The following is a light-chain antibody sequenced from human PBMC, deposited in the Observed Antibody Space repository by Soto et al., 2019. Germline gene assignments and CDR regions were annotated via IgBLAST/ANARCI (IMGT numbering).Light chain of an antibody. CDR2: GAS. CDR3: QQYGSSPE. Sequence: EIVLTQSPGTLSLSPGERATLSCRASQSVSSSYLAWYQQKPGQAPRLLIYGASSRGTGIPDRFSGSGSGTDFTLTISRLEPEDFAVYYCQQYGSSPEFGQGTKVEIK. CDR1: QSVSSSY. J-gene: IGKJ1*01. V-gene: IGKV3-20*01.